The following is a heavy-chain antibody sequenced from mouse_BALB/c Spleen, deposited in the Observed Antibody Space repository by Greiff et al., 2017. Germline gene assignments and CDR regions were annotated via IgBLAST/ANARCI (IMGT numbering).Heavy chain of an antibody. Sequence: VQLQQSGAELVKPGASVKLSCTASGFNIKDTYMHWVKQRPEQGLEWIGRIDPANGNTKYDPKFQGKATITADTSSNTAYLQLSSLTSEDTAVYYCAREYYVSSYFDYWGQGTTLTVSS. V-gene: IGHV14-3*02. D-gene: IGHD1-1*01. CDR2: IDPANGNT. J-gene: IGHJ2*01. CDR1: GFNIKDTY. CDR3: AREYYVSSYFDY.